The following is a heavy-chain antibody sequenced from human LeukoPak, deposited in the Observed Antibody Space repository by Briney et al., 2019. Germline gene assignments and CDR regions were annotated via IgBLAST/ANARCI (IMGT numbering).Heavy chain of an antibody. CDR3: ARDGQDYGDYFWYFDY. CDR2: ITASGTAM. V-gene: IGHV3-48*02. CDR1: GFTFSSYS. D-gene: IGHD4-17*01. Sequence: PGGSLRLSCAASGFTFSSYSMNWVHQAPGKGLKWVSHITASGTAMFYADSVKGRFTISRDNAKNSLYLQMNSLRDEDTAVYYCARDGQDYGDYFWYFDYWGQGTLVTVSS. J-gene: IGHJ4*02.